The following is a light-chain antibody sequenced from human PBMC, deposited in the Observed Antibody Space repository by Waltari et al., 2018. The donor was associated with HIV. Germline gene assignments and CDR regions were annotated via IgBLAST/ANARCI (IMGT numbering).Light chain of an antibody. CDR1: HDISTW. Sequence: DIQMTQSPSSVSASVGGRGTINCRASHDISTWLAWYQQRPGKAPKLLIYVASTLQSGVPSRFSGSGSGTDFTLTISSLQTEDFATYYCQQTHSFPWTFGQGTKVEIK. J-gene: IGKJ1*01. CDR3: QQTHSFPWT. CDR2: VAS. V-gene: IGKV1-12*01.